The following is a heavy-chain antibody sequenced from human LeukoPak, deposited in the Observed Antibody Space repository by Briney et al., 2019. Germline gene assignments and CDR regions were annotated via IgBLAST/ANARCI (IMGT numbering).Heavy chain of an antibody. Sequence: PGGSLRLSCAASGSTFSSYGMHWVRQAPGKGLEWVAVIWFDGSNKYYADSVKGRFTISRDNSKNTLYLQMNSLRAEDTAVYYCARAREGYSPFDYWGQGTLVTVSS. J-gene: IGHJ4*02. D-gene: IGHD5-24*01. CDR2: IWFDGSNK. V-gene: IGHV3-33*01. CDR3: ARAREGYSPFDY. CDR1: GSTFSSYG.